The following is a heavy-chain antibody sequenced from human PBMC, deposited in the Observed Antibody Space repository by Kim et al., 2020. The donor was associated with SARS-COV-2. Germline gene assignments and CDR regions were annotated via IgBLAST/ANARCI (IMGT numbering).Heavy chain of an antibody. Sequence: GGSLRLSCAASGFTFSSYGMHWVRQAPGKGLEWVAVIWYDGSNKYYADSVKGRFTISRDNSKNTLYLQMNSLRAEDTAVYYCARDGAHDFAEIWFDPWGQGTLVTVSS. J-gene: IGHJ5*02. V-gene: IGHV3-33*01. D-gene: IGHD1-1*01. CDR2: IWYDGSNK. CDR3: ARDGAHDFAEIWFDP. CDR1: GFTFSSYG.